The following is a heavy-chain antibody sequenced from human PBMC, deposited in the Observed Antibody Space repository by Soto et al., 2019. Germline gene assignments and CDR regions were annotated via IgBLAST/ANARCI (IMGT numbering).Heavy chain of an antibody. D-gene: IGHD2-2*01. CDR3: AIPDSPRTSGTY. Sequence: QVQLQESGPGLVKPSETLSLTCSVSAGSVTSGTYYGSWIRQPPGKGLEWIGSIYYTGNTNYNPSLKSRATVTVDTSRNQFSLKVSAATDADTALYYCAIPDSPRTSGTYWGQGTLVTVSS. J-gene: IGHJ4*02. CDR1: AGSVTSGTYY. CDR2: IYYTGNT. V-gene: IGHV4-61*01.